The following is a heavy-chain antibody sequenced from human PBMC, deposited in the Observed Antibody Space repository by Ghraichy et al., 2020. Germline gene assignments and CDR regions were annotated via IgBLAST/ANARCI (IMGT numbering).Heavy chain of an antibody. CDR3: ANTYSGSYYEGLPGGVRRSNAFDI. CDR1: GGTFSSYA. Sequence: SVKVSCKASGGTFSSYAISWVRQAPGQGLEWMGGIIPIFGTANYAQKFQGRVTITADKSTSTAYMELSSLRSEDTAVYYCANTYSGSYYEGLPGGVRRSNAFDIWGQGTMVTVSS. V-gene: IGHV1-69*06. J-gene: IGHJ3*02. CDR2: IIPIFGTA. D-gene: IGHD1-26*01.